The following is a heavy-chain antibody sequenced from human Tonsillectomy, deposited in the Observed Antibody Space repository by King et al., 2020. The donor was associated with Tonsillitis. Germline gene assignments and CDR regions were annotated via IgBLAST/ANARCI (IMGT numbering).Heavy chain of an antibody. CDR3: ARGLADV. Sequence: VQLVESGAAVKKPGASVKVSCTSSGYDFTFYNMHWVRQAPGQGPEWMGVIHPSSGSTTYAENFQGRVALTRDTSTSTVYMELSNLTSEDSAVYYCARGLADVWGQGTTVTVSS. D-gene: IGHD3-9*01. CDR1: GYDFTFYN. V-gene: IGHV1-46*01. J-gene: IGHJ6*02. CDR2: IHPSSGST.